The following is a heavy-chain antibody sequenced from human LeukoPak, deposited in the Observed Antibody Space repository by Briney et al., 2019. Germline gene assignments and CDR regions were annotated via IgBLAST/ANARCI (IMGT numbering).Heavy chain of an antibody. CDR1: GGSFSGYY. CDR3: ASGTVIYFQH. Sequence: SETLSLTCAVYGGSFSGYYWSWIRQPPGKGLEWIGEINHSGSTNYNPSLKSRVTISVDPSKNQFSLKLSSVTAADTAVYYCASGTVIYFQHWGQGTLVTVSS. D-gene: IGHD4-17*01. CDR2: INHSGST. J-gene: IGHJ1*01. V-gene: IGHV4-34*01.